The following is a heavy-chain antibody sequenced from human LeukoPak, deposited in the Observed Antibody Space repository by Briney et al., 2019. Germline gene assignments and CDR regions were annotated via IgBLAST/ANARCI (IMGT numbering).Heavy chain of an antibody. V-gene: IGHV3-21*01. CDR1: GFTFSSYS. CDR2: ISSSSSYI. CDR3: ARDAKVTMVRGVNSPSRGWFDP. Sequence: PGGSLRLSCAASGFTFSSYSMNWVRQAPGKGLEWVSSISSSSSYIYYADSVKGRFTISRDNAKNSLYLQMNSLRAKDTAVYYCARDAKVTMVRGVNSPSRGWFDPWGQGTLVTVSS. J-gene: IGHJ5*02. D-gene: IGHD3-10*01.